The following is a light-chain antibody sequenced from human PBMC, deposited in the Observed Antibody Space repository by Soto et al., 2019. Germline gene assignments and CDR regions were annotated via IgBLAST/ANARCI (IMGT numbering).Light chain of an antibody. CDR2: DAS. V-gene: IGKV3-11*01. J-gene: IGKJ2*01. Sequence: EIVLTQSPATLSLSPGERATLSCRASQSVSSYLAWYQQKPGQAPRRLIYDASYRATGIPARFSGSGSGTDFTLTISSLEPEDFAVYYCQQRSNWPYTFGQGTKLEIK. CDR1: QSVSSY. CDR3: QQRSNWPYT.